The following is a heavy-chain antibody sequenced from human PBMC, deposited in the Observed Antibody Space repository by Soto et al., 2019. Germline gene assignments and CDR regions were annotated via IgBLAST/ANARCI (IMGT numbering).Heavy chain of an antibody. CDR2: INPSGGST. D-gene: IGHD3-3*01. CDR3: AREGVTCYDFWSRYSQPCGRDG. Sequence: GASVKVSCKASGYTFTSYYMHWVRQPPGQGLEWMGIINPSGGSTSYAQKFQGRVTMTRDTSTSTVYMELSSLRSEDTAVYYCAREGVTCYDFWSRYSQPCGRDGWRRGTTVTVSS. V-gene: IGHV1-46*01. J-gene: IGHJ6*04. CDR1: GYTFTSYY.